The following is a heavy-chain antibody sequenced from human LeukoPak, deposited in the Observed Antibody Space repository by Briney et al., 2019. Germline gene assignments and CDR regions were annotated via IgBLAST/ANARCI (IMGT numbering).Heavy chain of an antibody. V-gene: IGHV1-2*02. CDR2: INLNSGDT. CDR1: GYTFTDYY. Sequence: ASVKVSCKASGYTFTDYYIHWVRQAPGQGLGWMGWINLNSGDTYYAQNFQDRVTMTGDTSISTAHLELSSLRSDDTAVFYCARSYFDVLTNYYMWLAPWGQGTLVTVSS. CDR3: ARSYFDVLTNYYMWLAP. D-gene: IGHD3-9*01. J-gene: IGHJ5*02.